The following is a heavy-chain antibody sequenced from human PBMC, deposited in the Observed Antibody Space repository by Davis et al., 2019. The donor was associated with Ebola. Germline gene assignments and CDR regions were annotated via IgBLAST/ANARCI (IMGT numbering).Heavy chain of an antibody. J-gene: IGHJ6*02. CDR2: INPNSGGT. D-gene: IGHD3-22*01. Sequence: ASVKVSCKASGYTFTGYYMHWVCQAPGQGLEWMGWINPNSGGTNYAQKFQGRVTMTRDTSISPAYMELSRLRSDDTAVYYCARGAERGYYDSSGYYSRVLYGMDVWGQGTTVTVSS. CDR1: GYTFTGYY. V-gene: IGHV1-2*02. CDR3: ARGAERGYYDSSGYYSRVLYGMDV.